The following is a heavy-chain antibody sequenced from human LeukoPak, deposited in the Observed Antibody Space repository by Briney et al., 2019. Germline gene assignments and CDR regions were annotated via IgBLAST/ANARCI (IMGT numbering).Heavy chain of an antibody. Sequence: PGGSLRLSCAVSGSGFPFTNAWMSWVRQAPGKGLEWVASINHNGNVNYYVDSVKGRFTISRDNAKNSLYLQMSNLRAEDTAVYFCARGGGLDVWGQGATVTVSS. CDR3: ARGGGLDV. V-gene: IGHV3-7*03. J-gene: IGHJ6*02. CDR1: GSGFPFTNAW. D-gene: IGHD3-16*01. CDR2: INHNGNVN.